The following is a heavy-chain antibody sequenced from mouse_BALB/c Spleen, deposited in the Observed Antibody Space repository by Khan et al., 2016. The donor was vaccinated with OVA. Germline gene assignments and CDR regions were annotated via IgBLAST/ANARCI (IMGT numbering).Heavy chain of an antibody. CDR3: ARDYWFAY. J-gene: IGHJ3*01. Sequence: VQLKESGGGLVKPGGSLKLSCAASGFTFSNYAMSWVRQSPEKRLEWVASIGSGDSTYYLDSVKGRFTISRDNAGNILYLQMSSLRSEDTAMYYCARDYWFAYWGQGTLVTVSA. CDR1: GFTFSNYA. V-gene: IGHV5-6-5*01. CDR2: IGSGDST.